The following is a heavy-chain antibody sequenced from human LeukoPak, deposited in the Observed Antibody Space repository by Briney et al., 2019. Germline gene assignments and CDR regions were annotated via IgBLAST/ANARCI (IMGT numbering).Heavy chain of an antibody. J-gene: IGHJ4*02. CDR1: GYTFSSYD. V-gene: IGHV1-8*01. CDR3: ARVYSRRSSGYYYADY. Sequence: ASVKVSCKASGYTFSSYDINWVRQATGQWLEWMGWMNPNSGNTGYAQKFQGRVTMTRNTSINTAYMELSSLRSEDTAVYYCARVYSRRSSGYYYADYWGQGALVTVSS. CDR2: MNPNSGNT. D-gene: IGHD3-22*01.